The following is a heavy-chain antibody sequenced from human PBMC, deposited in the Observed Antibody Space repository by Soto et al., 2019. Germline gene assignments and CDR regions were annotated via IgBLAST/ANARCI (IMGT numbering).Heavy chain of an antibody. CDR3: ARGSSSWYDLDY. Sequence: ASVKVSCKASGGTSSSYAISWVRQAPGQGLEWMGGIIPIFGTANYAQKFQGRVTITADKSTSTAYMELSSLRSEDTAVYYCARGSSSWYDLDYWGQGTLVTVSS. CDR1: GGTSSSYA. D-gene: IGHD6-13*01. J-gene: IGHJ4*02. V-gene: IGHV1-69*06. CDR2: IIPIFGTA.